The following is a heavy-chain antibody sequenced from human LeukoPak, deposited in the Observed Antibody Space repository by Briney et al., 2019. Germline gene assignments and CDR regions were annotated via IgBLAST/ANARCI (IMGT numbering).Heavy chain of an antibody. D-gene: IGHD5-12*01. CDR2: IRSEAYDTTP. V-gene: IGHV3-49*03. Sequence: GGSLRLSCTASGFTFGDYGMSWFRQAPGKGLEWVGFIRSEAYDTTPQYGASVKGRFTISKDDSRRTAFLQMSGLKAEDTAVYYCSRAAGYDFILEYWGQGTLVTVSS. CDR1: GFTFGDYG. J-gene: IGHJ4*02. CDR3: SRAAGYDFILEY.